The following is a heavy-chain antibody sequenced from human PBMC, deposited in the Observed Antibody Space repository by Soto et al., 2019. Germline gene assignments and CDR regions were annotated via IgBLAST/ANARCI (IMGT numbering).Heavy chain of an antibody. V-gene: IGHV3-30*18. CDR2: ISYDGSNK. Sequence: QVQLVESGGGVVQPGRSLRLSCAASGFTFSSYGMHWVRQAPGKGLEWVAVISYDGSNKYYADSVKGRFTISRDNSKNTLYLQMNSLRAEDTAVYYCAKAYDYVWGSYRRPYGMDVWGQGTTVTVSS. CDR3: AKAYDYVWGSYRRPYGMDV. CDR1: GFTFSSYG. D-gene: IGHD3-16*02. J-gene: IGHJ6*02.